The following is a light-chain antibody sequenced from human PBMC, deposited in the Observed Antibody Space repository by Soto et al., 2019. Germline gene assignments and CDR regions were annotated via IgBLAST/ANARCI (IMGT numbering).Light chain of an antibody. V-gene: IGKV1-5*01. J-gene: IGKJ2*01. Sequence: DIQMTQSPSTLSASVGDRVSITCRASQSVTSWLAWFQQKPGQAPKLLIYDVSTLERGVPSRFSGSGSGTEFTLTISSLQTDIFETYYWQQYIGYPNPFARGTKLEIK. CDR2: DVS. CDR1: QSVTSW. CDR3: QQYIGYPNP.